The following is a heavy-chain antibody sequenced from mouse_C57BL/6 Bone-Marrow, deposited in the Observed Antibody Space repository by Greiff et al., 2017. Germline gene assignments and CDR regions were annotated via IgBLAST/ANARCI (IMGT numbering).Heavy chain of an antibody. V-gene: IGHV1-7*01. CDR1: GYTFTSYW. D-gene: IGHD2-4*01. CDR3: ANYDLFAY. CDR2: INPSSGYT. Sequence: VQLQQSGAELAKPGASVKLSCKASGYTFTSYWMHWVKQRPGQGLEWIGYINPSSGYTKYNQKFKDKATLNADKSSSTAYMQLSSLTYEDSAVYYCANYDLFAYWGQGTLVTVSA. J-gene: IGHJ3*01.